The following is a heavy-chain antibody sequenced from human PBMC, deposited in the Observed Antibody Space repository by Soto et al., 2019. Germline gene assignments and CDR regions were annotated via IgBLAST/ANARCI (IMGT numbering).Heavy chain of an antibody. J-gene: IGHJ1*01. CDR1: GGSISSYY. CDR3: ASRIAAAGHAEYFQY. CDR2: IYYSGST. Sequence: SETLSLTCTVSGGSISSYYWSWIRQPPGKGLEWIGCIYYSGSTNYNPSLKSRVTISVDTSKNQFSLKLSSVTAADTAVYYCASRIAAAGHAEYFQYWGQGTLVTVSS. D-gene: IGHD6-13*01. V-gene: IGHV4-59*08.